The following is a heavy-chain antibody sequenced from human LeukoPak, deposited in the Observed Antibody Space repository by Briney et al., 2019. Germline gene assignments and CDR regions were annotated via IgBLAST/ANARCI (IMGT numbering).Heavy chain of an antibody. CDR3: AKGPRYGYGLSSGWFDY. V-gene: IGHV1-8*01. J-gene: IGHJ4*02. CDR2: MNPNSGNT. Sequence: GASVKVSCKASGYTFTSYDINWVRQATGQGPEWMGWMNPNSGNTGYAQKFQGRVTMTRNTSISTAYMELSSLRSEDTAVYYCAKGPRYGYGLSSGWFDYWGQGTLVTVSS. CDR1: GYTFTSYD. D-gene: IGHD6-19*01.